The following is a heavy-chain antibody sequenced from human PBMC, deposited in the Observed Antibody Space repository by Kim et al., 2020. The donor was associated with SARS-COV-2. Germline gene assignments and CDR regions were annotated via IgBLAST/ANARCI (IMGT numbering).Heavy chain of an antibody. J-gene: IGHJ6*02. Sequence: GGSLRLXCSGSGFTFSRHAMNWVRQAPGKGLEWVASISGSRSSISYADSVRGRFIISRDNTQKSLYLQMTSVRVEDTGVHYCARWRGPRGVCETSDCYISGMDVWGLGTTVIVSS. V-gene: IGHV3-21*01. CDR1: GFTFSRHA. D-gene: IGHD2-21*02. CDR2: ISGSRSSI. CDR3: ARWRGPRGVCETSDCYISGMDV.